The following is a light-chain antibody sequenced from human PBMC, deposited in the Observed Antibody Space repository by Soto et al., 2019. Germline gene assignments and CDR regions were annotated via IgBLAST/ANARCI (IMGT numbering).Light chain of an antibody. CDR1: SSDVGGYNY. Sequence: QSALTQPASVSGSPGQSITISCTGTSSDVGGYNYVSWYQQHPGKAPKLMIYEVSNRPSGVSNRFSGSKSGNTASLTISGLQAEDEADYYCSSYPSSSTRVFGGGPQLTVL. CDR2: EVS. V-gene: IGLV2-14*01. J-gene: IGLJ3*02. CDR3: SSYPSSSTRV.